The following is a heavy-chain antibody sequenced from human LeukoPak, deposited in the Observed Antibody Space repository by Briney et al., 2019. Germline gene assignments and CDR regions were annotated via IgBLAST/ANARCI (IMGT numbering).Heavy chain of an antibody. CDR2: IKQDGSEK. CDR1: GFTFSSYA. CDR3: ARATARDYMDV. Sequence: GGSLRLSCAASGFTFSSYAMSWVRQAPGKGLEWVANIKQDGSEKYYVDSVKGRFTISRDNAKNSLYLRMNSLRAEDTAVYYCARATARDYMDVWGKGTTVTVSS. V-gene: IGHV3-7*01. J-gene: IGHJ6*03. D-gene: IGHD5-18*01.